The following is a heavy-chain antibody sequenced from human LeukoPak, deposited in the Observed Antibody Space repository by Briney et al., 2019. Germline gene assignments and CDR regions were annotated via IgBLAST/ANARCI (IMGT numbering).Heavy chain of an antibody. J-gene: IGHJ4*02. CDR3: ARADKYSSSARPLDY. Sequence: GVSVKVSCKASGYTFTSYGISWVRQAPGQGLEWMEWISAYNGNTNYAQKLQGRVTMTTDTSTSTAYMELRSLRSDDTAVYYCARADKYSSSARPLDYWGQGTLVTVSS. CDR1: GYTFTSYG. D-gene: IGHD6-6*01. V-gene: IGHV1-18*01. CDR2: ISAYNGNT.